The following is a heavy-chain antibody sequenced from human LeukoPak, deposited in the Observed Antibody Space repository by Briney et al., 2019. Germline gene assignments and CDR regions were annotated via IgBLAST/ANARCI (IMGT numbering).Heavy chain of an antibody. CDR1: AFTFSSYG. V-gene: IGHV3-30*02. J-gene: IGHJ4*02. D-gene: IGHD3-3*01. CDR2: IRYDGSNK. CDR3: AKTSGIFWSGYYSADHFDY. Sequence: PGGSLRLSLAALAFTFSSYGMHWVRQAPGKGLEWVAFIRYDGSNKYYADSVKGRFTISRDNSKNTLYLQMNSLRAEDTAVYYCAKTSGIFWSGYYSADHFDYWGQGTLVTVSS.